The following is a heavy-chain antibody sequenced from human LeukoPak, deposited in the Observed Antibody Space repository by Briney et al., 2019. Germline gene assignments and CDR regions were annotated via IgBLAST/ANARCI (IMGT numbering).Heavy chain of an antibody. CDR2: INPSGGST. V-gene: IGHV1-46*01. D-gene: IGHD5-18*01. CDR3: ARAYLQLAYYYYGMDV. CDR1: GYTFTSYY. Sequence: GASVKVSCKASGYTFTSYYMHWVRQAPGQGLEWMGTINPSGGSTSYAQKFQGRVTMTRDTSTSTVYMELSSLRSADTAVYYCARAYLQLAYYYYGMDVWGQGTTVTVSS. J-gene: IGHJ6*02.